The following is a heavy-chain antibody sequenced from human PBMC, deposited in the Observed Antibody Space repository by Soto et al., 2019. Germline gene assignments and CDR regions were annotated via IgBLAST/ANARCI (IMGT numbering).Heavy chain of an antibody. CDR1: GGSISSGGYY. J-gene: IGHJ5*02. D-gene: IGHD1-20*01. CDR3: ARDLSRYWFGP. V-gene: IGHV4-31*03. CDR2: IYYSGRT. Sequence: QVQLQESGPGLVKPSQTLSLTCTVSGGSISSGGYYLSWIRQHPGKGLEWIGYIYYSGRTYYNPSLNSRVTISVDTSKNQFSRKLSSVTAADTAVYYCARDLSRYWFGPWGQGTLVTVSS.